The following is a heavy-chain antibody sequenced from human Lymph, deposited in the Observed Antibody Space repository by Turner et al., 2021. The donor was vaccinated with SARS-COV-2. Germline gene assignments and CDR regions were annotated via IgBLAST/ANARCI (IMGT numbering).Heavy chain of an antibody. CDR3: AGVRSAFGVFDF. CDR1: GFTFRSCG. J-gene: IGHJ4*02. D-gene: IGHD3-10*01. Sequence: QVQLVESGGGVVQPGRSPRLASAASGFTFRSCGRHGVRPAPGKGLEWVAIICYDGSNKCYAATVKGRFTISRYISKSTLYLQMNSLRVEDTAVYYCAGVRSAFGVFDFWGQGTLVTVSS. CDR2: ICYDGSNK. V-gene: IGHV3-33*01.